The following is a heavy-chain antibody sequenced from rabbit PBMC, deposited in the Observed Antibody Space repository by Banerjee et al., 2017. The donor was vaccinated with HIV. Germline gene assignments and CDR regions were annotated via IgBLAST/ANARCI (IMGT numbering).Heavy chain of an antibody. CDR3: ARNGHESYNTLNL. D-gene: IGHD8-1*01. CDR2: IDVGSGST. CDR1: GFSFSSSLW. V-gene: IGHV1S40*01. Sequence: QSLEESGGDLVKPGASLTLTCTASGFSFSSSLWNCWVRQAPGKGLEWIACIDVGSGSTYYASWAKGRFTISKTSSTTVTLQMTSLTAADTATYFCARNGHESYNTLNLWGQGTLVTVS. J-gene: IGHJ3*01.